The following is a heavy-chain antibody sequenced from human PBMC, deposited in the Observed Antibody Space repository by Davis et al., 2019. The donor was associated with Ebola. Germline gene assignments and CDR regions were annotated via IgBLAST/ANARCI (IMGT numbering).Heavy chain of an antibody. J-gene: IGHJ4*02. CDR3: ARYTTGSYEAY. Sequence: GESLKISCAASGFTVSSNYMSWVRQPPGKGLEWVSVIYFGGSTYYADSVKGRFTISRDNSKGTLYLQMNNLRAEDTAVYYCARYTTGSYEAYWGQGTQVTVSS. V-gene: IGHV3-66*01. CDR2: IYFGGST. D-gene: IGHD6-19*01. CDR1: GFTVSSNY.